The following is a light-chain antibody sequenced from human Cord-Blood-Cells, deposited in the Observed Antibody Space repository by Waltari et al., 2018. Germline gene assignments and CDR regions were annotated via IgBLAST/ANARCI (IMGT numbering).Light chain of an antibody. J-gene: IGKJ1*01. V-gene: IGKV3-15*01. CDR2: GAS. CDR1: QSVSSN. Sequence: EIVMTQSPATLSVSPGERATLTSRASQSVSSNLAWYQQKPGQAPRLLIYGASTRATGIPARFSGSGSGTEFTLNISSLQSEDFAVYYCQQYNNWPRTFGQGTKVEIK. CDR3: QQYNNWPRT.